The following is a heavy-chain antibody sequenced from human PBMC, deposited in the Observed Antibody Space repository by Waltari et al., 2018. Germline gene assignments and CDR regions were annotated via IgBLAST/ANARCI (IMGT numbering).Heavy chain of an antibody. CDR1: GFTFSSYG. CDR2: ISYDGSNK. D-gene: IGHD5-12*01. Sequence: GGGVVQPGRSLRLSCAASGFTFSSYGMHWVRQAPGKGLEWVAVISYDGSNKYYADSVKGRFTISRDNSKNTLYLQMNSLRAEDTAVYYCAKEGDGYNHDYWGQGTLVTVSS. V-gene: IGHV3-30*18. CDR3: AKEGDGYNHDY. J-gene: IGHJ4*02.